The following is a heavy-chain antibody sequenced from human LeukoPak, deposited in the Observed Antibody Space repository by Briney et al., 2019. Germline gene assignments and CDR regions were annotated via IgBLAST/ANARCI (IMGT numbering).Heavy chain of an antibody. CDR1: GFLFSNYG. D-gene: IGHD5/OR15-5a*01. CDR2: IRYDGSDE. Sequence: GGSLRLSCAATGFLFSNYGMQWVRQAPGKGPEWVAFIRYDGSDEFYADSVKGRFTISRDNAKNSLYLQMNSLGGDDTAIYYCATYNSVNAREFQYWGQGTLVTVPS. V-gene: IGHV3-30*02. CDR3: ATYNSVNAREFQY. J-gene: IGHJ1*01.